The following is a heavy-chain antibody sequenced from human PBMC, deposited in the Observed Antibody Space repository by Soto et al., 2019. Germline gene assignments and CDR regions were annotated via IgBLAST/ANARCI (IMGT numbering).Heavy chain of an antibody. D-gene: IGHD3-22*01. V-gene: IGHV5-10-1*01. CDR1: GYSFTSYW. J-gene: IGHJ5*02. Sequence: PGESLKISCKGSGYSFTSYWISWVRQMPGKGLEWMGRIDPSDSYTNYSPSFQGHVTISADKSISTAYLQWSSLKASDTAMYYCARQTMIVPEPVSWGQGTLVTVSS. CDR2: IDPSDSYT. CDR3: ARQTMIVPEPVS.